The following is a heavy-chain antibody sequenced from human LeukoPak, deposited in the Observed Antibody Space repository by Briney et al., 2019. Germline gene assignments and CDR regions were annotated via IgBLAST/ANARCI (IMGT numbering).Heavy chain of an antibody. CDR2: MNPKSGNT. CDR1: VYTFTSYD. CDR3: ARVTGSIDY. Sequence: ASVKVSCKASVYTFTSYDINWVRQATAQGLEWMGWMNPKSGNTGYAQKFQGRVTMTRDTSISTAYMELGSLRSEDTAVYYCARVTGSIDYWGQGTLVTVSS. J-gene: IGHJ4*02. D-gene: IGHD1-26*01. V-gene: IGHV1-8*01.